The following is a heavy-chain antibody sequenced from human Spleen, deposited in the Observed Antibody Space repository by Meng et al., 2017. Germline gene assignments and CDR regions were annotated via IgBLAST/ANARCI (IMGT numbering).Heavy chain of an antibody. CDR2: INHSGGT. V-gene: IGHV4-34*01. J-gene: IGHJ4*02. D-gene: IGHD5-18*01. CDR1: GGTFSDYY. CDR3: ARQGDTAMATFDY. Sequence: QVQLQQWGAGLGKPSESLSRTCAVSGGTFSDYYWSWIRQPPGKGLEWIGEINHSGGTKYTPSLESRVTISIDTSKNQFSLKLSSVTAADTAIYYCARQGDTAMATFDYWGQGTLVTVSS.